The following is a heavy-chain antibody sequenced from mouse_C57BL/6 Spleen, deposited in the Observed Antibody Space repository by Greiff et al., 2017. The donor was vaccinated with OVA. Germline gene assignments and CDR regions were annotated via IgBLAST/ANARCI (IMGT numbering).Heavy chain of an antibody. D-gene: IGHD1-1*01. Sequence: VQLQQSGPELVKPGASVKISCKASGYSFTSYYIHWVKQRPGQGLEWIGWIYPGSGNTKYNEKFKGKATLTADTSSSTAYMQLSSLTSEDSAVYYCARGAHYYGSSYVPAWFAYWGQGTLVTVSA. CDR1: GYSFTSYY. CDR3: ARGAHYYGSSYVPAWFAY. CDR2: IYPGSGNT. V-gene: IGHV1-66*01. J-gene: IGHJ3*01.